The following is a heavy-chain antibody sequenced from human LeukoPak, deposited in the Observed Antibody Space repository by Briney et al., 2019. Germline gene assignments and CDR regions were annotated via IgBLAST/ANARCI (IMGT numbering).Heavy chain of an antibody. CDR1: GVSISSNLW. CDR2: IHHSGSI. D-gene: IGHD3-10*01. CDR3: ARGGDRSFDY. J-gene: IGHJ4*02. Sequence: SETLSLTCAVSGVSISSNLWWTWVRQPPGKGLEWIAEIHHSGSINYNPSLKSRVTISVDKAKNQFSLNLNSVTAADTAVYYCARGGDRSFDYWGQGTLSPSPQ. V-gene: IGHV4-4*02.